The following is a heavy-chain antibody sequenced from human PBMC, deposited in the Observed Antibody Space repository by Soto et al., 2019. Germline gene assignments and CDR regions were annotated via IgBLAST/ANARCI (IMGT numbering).Heavy chain of an antibody. V-gene: IGHV3-74*01. D-gene: IGHD3-9*01. CDR3: ARDINPYLDAHFDL. J-gene: IGHJ2*01. CDR1: GFTFSTYW. CDR2: IKGDGSST. Sequence: EVQLLESGGGLVQPGGSLRLSCAASGFTFSTYWMNWVRQAPGKGLEWVSRIKGDGSSTTYADSVKGRFTISRDNAKKTLHLQMNSLRAEDTAVYYCARDINPYLDAHFDLWGHGTLVTVSS.